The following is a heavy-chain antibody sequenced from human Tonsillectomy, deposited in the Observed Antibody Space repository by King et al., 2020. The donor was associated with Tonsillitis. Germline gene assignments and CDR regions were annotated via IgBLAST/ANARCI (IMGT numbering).Heavy chain of an antibody. J-gene: IGHJ4*02. CDR2: IYYSGST. D-gene: IGHD6-19*01. Sequence: QLQESGPGLVKPSETLSLTCTVSGGSISSDSWSWIRQPPGKGLEWIGYIYYSGSTNYNPSLKSRVTISVDTSKIHFSLKLSSVTAADTAVYYCARLTYSSGWYYFDYWGQGTLVTVSS. V-gene: IGHV4-59*01. CDR3: ARLTYSSGWYYFDY. CDR1: GGSISSDS.